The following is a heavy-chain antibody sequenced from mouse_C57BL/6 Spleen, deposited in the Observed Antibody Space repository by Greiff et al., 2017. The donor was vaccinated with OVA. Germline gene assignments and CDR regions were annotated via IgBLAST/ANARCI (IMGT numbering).Heavy chain of an antibody. CDR3: ARVEENYDDGDETWFAY. V-gene: IGHV1-4*01. CDR1: GYTFTSYT. D-gene: IGHD2-4*01. J-gene: IGHJ3*01. Sequence: VQLQQSGAELARPGASVKMSCKASGYTFTSYTMHWVKQRPGQGLEWIGYINPSSGYTKYNQKFKDKATLTADKSSSTAYMQLSSLTSEDSAVYYCARVEENYDDGDETWFAYWGQGTLVTVSA. CDR2: INPSSGYT.